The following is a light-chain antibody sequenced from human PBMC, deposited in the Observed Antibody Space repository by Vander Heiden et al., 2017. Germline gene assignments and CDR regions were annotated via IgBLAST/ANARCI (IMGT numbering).Light chain of an antibody. CDR1: QSVSRNY. Sequence: EIVLTQPPGTLSLSPGERATLSCRASQSVSRNYLAWYQQKPGQAPRLLIYGTSSRATGIPDRFSGSGCATDFTLTISRREPEDFAVYYCQQYCSSPLITFGQGTQLEIK. V-gene: IGKV3-20*01. CDR2: GTS. CDR3: QQYCSSPLIT. J-gene: IGKJ5*01.